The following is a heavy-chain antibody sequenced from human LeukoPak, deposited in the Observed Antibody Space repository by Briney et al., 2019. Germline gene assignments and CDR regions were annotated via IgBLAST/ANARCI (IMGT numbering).Heavy chain of an antibody. J-gene: IGHJ4*02. CDR1: GFTVSAYA. CDR3: AARKVRGVWFYLDY. CDR2: IYDDNT. D-gene: IGHD3-10*01. V-gene: IGHV3-23*01. Sequence: GGSLRLSCPASGFTVSAYAMAWVRQAPGKGLEWVSTIYDDNTYYADSVKGRFAISTDNSKNTLYLQMNSLRVEDTAVYFCAARKVRGVWFYLDYWGQGTLVTVSS.